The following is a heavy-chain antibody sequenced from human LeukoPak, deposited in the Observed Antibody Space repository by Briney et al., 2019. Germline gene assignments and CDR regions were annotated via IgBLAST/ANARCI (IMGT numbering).Heavy chain of an antibody. CDR3: ASRMPPYGSGSRVDY. D-gene: IGHD3-10*01. V-gene: IGHV4-39*01. J-gene: IGHJ4*02. Sequence: SETLSLTCTVSGGSISSSSYYWGWIRQPPGKGLEWIGTIYYSGRTYYNPSLKSRVTISVDTSKNQFSLKLSSVTAADTAVYYCASRMPPYGSGSRVDYWGQGTLVTVSS. CDR2: IYYSGRT. CDR1: GGSISSSSYY.